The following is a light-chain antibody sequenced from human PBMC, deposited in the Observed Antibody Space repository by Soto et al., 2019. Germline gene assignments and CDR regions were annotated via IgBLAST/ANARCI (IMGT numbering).Light chain of an antibody. CDR3: QQYYTAPLYT. Sequence: EIVMTQSPATLSVSPGERVTLSCRASQSVSRFLAWYQQRPGQAPRLLIYDTSTRATGVPARFSGSGSGTEFSLTISSLQSEDFAVYYCQQYYTAPLYTFGQGTKLEIK. CDR1: QSVSRF. V-gene: IGKV3-15*01. J-gene: IGKJ2*01. CDR2: DTS.